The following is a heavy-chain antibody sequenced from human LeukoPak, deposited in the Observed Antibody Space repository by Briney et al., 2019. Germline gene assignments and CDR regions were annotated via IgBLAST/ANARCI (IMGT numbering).Heavy chain of an antibody. Sequence: SGPTLVKPTQTLTLTCTFTGFSLSTSGVGVGWIRQPPGKALEWLALIYWDDDKRYSPSLKSRLTITKDISNNQVVLTMTNMDPVDTATYYCAHIGWGSSFDYWGQGTLVTVSS. CDR3: AHIGWGSSFDY. V-gene: IGHV2-5*02. J-gene: IGHJ4*02. CDR2: IYWDDDK. D-gene: IGHD7-27*01. CDR1: GFSLSTSGVG.